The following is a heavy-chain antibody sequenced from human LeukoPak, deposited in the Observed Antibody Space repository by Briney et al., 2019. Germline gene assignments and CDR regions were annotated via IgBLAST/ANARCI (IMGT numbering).Heavy chain of an antibody. CDR3: ARDPGSSIDYFDY. Sequence: PGRSLRLSCAASGFTFSSYGMHWVRQAPGKGLEWVALIWYDGSNKYCADSVKGRFTISRDNSKNTLYLQMNSLRAEDTAVYYCARDPGSSIDYFDYWGQGTLVTVSS. CDR2: IWYDGSNK. J-gene: IGHJ4*02. V-gene: IGHV3-33*01. D-gene: IGHD6-19*01. CDR1: GFTFSSYG.